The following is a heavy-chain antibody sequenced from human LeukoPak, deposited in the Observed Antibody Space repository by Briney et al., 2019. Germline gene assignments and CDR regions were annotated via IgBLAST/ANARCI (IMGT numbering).Heavy chain of an antibody. CDR2: ISSSSSYI. CDR3: AREAIAAAGPY. D-gene: IGHD6-13*01. Sequence: GGSLRLSCAASGFTFNIYSMNWVRQAPGKGLEWVSSISSSSSYIYYADSVKGRFTISRDDAKNSLYLQMNSLRAEDTAVYYCAREAIAAAGPYWGQGTLVTVSP. V-gene: IGHV3-21*01. J-gene: IGHJ4*02. CDR1: GFTFNIYS.